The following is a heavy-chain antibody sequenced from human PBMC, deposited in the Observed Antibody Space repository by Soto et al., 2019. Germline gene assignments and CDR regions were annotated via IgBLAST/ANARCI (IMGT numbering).Heavy chain of an antibody. D-gene: IGHD6-13*01. V-gene: IGHV3-30*18. J-gene: IGHJ4*02. Sequence: GGSLRLSCAASGFTFSSYGMHWVRQAPGKGLEWVAVISYDGSNKYYAESVKGRFNISRDNSKKKLYLKKNRLRAEDTAVYYCAKDPAAAGSYYFDYWGQGTLVTVSS. CDR3: AKDPAAAGSYYFDY. CDR2: ISYDGSNK. CDR1: GFTFSSYG.